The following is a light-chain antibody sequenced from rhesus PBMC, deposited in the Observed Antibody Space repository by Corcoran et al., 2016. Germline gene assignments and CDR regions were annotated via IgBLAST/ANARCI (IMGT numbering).Light chain of an antibody. J-gene: IGKJ4*01. CDR2: RAS. Sequence: DIQMTQSPSSLSASVGDRVTITCRASQDINNWLAWYQQKPGKAPTLLIYRASNWEVGVPSRFSGSGCRTHFTLTISSLQHEDIATYHYQQHEVAPLTFGGGTKVGIK. CDR1: QDINNW. CDR3: QQHEVAPLT. V-gene: IGKV1-69*01.